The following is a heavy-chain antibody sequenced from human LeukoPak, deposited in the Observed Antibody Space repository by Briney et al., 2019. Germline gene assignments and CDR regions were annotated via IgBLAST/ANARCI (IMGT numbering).Heavy chain of an antibody. Sequence: SETLSLTCTVSGGSISSGGYYWRWIRQPPGKGLEWIGYIYHSGSTYYNPSLKSRVTISVDRSKNQFSLKLSSVTAADTAVYYCARHGSGRLGPYDYWGQGTLVTVSS. CDR1: GGSISSGGYY. CDR2: IYHSGST. V-gene: IGHV4-30-2*01. D-gene: IGHD3-10*01. J-gene: IGHJ4*02. CDR3: ARHGSGRLGPYDY.